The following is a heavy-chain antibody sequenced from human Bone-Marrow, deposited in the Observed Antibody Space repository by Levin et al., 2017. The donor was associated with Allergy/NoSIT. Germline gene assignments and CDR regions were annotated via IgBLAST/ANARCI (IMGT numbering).Heavy chain of an antibody. CDR3: AQWAGFSDTGYFDY. V-gene: IGHV2-5*02. D-gene: IGHD1-14*01. J-gene: IGHJ4*02. Sequence: SGPTLVKPTQTLTLTCTLSEFSLSNDGVGVGWIRQPPGKALEWLGIIYWDDDKRYSPSLKNRLSITKDTSTNQVVLEMTKMDPGDTATYFCAQWAGFSDTGYFDYWGQGILVTVSS. CDR2: IYWDDDK. CDR1: EFSLSNDGVG.